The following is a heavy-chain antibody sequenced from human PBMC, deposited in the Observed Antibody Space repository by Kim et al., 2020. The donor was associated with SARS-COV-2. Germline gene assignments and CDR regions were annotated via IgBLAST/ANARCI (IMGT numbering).Heavy chain of an antibody. Sequence: GSLRLSCAASGFTFNTYSMNWVRQAPGKGLEWVSSISSSSSSIYYADSVKGRFTISRDNAKNSLYLQMNSLRAEDTAVYYCAKRGSGSYSPPYYYMDVW. V-gene: IGHV3-21*01. D-gene: IGHD1-26*01. J-gene: IGHJ6*03. CDR3: AKRGSGSYSPPYYYMDV. CDR2: ISSSSSSI. CDR1: GFTFNTYS.